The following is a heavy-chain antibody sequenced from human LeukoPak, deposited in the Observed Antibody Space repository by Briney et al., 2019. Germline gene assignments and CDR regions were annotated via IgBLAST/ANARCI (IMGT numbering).Heavy chain of an antibody. V-gene: IGHV3-23*01. CDR1: GFTFSAYA. Sequence: GGSLRLSCAASGFTFSAYALSWVRQSPGKALEWVSSITASGDSTFYADSVKGRFAISRDQSKSRLNLQMDSLRAEDTATYYCVRSTISNFDYWGQGTLVTVSS. J-gene: IGHJ4*02. CDR3: VRSTISNFDY. D-gene: IGHD1-1*01. CDR2: ITASGDST.